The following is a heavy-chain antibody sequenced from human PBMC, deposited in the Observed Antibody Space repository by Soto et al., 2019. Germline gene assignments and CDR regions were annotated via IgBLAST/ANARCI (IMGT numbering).Heavy chain of an antibody. Sequence: QSQTLSLTCAISGDSVSSNSAAWNWIRQSPSRGLEWLGRTYYRSKWYNDYAVSVKSRITINPDTSKNQFSLQLNSVTPEDTAVYYCARDLRSSWYETYYYYYGMDVWGQGTTVTVSS. J-gene: IGHJ6*02. CDR1: GDSVSSNSAA. CDR2: TYYRSKWYN. CDR3: ARDLRSSWYETYYYYYGMDV. V-gene: IGHV6-1*01. D-gene: IGHD6-13*01.